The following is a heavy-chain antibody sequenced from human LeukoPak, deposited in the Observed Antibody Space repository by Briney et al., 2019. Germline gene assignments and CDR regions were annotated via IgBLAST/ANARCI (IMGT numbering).Heavy chain of an antibody. CDR2: IGSGGDL. CDR3: ARGGMVRGVPLDY. J-gene: IGHJ4*02. D-gene: IGHD3-10*01. V-gene: IGHV3-21*05. Sequence: PGESLRLSCAASGFTFSSYTMNWVRQSSGKGLEWVSTIGSGGDLHYADSVKGRFTISRDSAKNSLYLQMNSLRAEDTAVYYCARGGMVRGVPLDYWGQGTLVTVSS. CDR1: GFTFSSYT.